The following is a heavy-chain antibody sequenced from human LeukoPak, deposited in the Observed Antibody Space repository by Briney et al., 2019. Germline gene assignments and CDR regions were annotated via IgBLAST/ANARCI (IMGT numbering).Heavy chain of an antibody. D-gene: IGHD3-10*01. CDR2: IRYNGNNQ. CDR3: AKDSAFYYIDV. Sequence: GGSLRLSCAASGFTFNNYGMHWVRQAPGKGLEWVAFIRYNGNNQYYADSVKGRFTISRDNSKNTLYLQMNSLKGDDTAVYYCAKDSAFYYIDVWGKGTTGIISS. J-gene: IGHJ6*03. CDR1: GFTFNNYG. V-gene: IGHV3-30*02.